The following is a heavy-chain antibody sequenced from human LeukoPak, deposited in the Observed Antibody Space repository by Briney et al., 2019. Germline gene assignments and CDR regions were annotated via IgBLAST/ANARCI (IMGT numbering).Heavy chain of an antibody. V-gene: IGHV3-21*01. CDR2: ISTSSSYI. Sequence: PGGSLRLSCAASGFSFSSYNMNWVRQAPGKGLEWVSSISTSSSYIYYADSVKGRFTISRDNARKSLYLQMNSLRADDTAVYYCARGASVVAGSDNAFDIWGQGTMVTVSS. CDR3: ARGASVVAGSDNAFDI. CDR1: GFSFSSYN. J-gene: IGHJ3*02. D-gene: IGHD6-19*01.